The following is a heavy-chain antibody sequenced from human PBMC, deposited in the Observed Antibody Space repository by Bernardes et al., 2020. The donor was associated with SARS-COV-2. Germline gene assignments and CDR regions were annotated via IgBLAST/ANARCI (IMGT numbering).Heavy chain of an antibody. CDR2: IRSKTYGGTT. V-gene: IGHV3-49*03. CDR3: TRSYYYDSSAYYRSDAFYI. Sequence: GGSLRLSCTASGFTFGDYAMSWFRQAPGKGLEWVGFIRSKTYGGTTDYAASVKGRFTISRDDSKSIAYLQMNSLKTEDTAVYYCTRSYYYDSSAYYRSDAFYIWGQGTMVTVSS. D-gene: IGHD3-22*01. J-gene: IGHJ3*02. CDR1: GFTFGDYA.